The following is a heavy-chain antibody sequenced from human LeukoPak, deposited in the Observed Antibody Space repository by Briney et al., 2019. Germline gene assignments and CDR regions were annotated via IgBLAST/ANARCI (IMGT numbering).Heavy chain of an antibody. Sequence: PGGSLRLSCAASGFTFSSYSMNWVRQAPGKGLEWVSSISSSSSYIYYADSVKGRFTISRDNAKNSLYLQMNSLRAEDTALYYCAKVRIQSAFGEIDYWGQGTLVTVSS. CDR3: AKVRIQSAFGEIDY. J-gene: IGHJ4*02. CDR1: GFTFSSYS. CDR2: ISSSSSYI. V-gene: IGHV3-21*04. D-gene: IGHD3-10*01.